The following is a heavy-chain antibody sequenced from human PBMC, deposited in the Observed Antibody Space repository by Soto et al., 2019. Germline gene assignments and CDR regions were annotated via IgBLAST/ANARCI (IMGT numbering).Heavy chain of an antibody. Sequence: EVQLVESGGGLVQPGGSLRLSCAASGFTVSSNYMSWVRQAPGKGLERVSIIYSGGTTYYADSVKGRFTISRDNSKNTLSLQMNSLRAEDTAVYYCARAGISQAAAGSLDCCPIDSWGQGTLVTVSS. D-gene: IGHD6-13*01. V-gene: IGHV3-66*01. CDR2: IYSGGTT. CDR3: ARAGISQAAAGSLDCCPIDS. J-gene: IGHJ4*02. CDR1: GFTVSSNY.